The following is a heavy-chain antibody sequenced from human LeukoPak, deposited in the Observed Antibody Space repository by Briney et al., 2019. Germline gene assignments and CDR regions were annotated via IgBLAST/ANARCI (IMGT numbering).Heavy chain of an antibody. Sequence: ASVKVSCKASAYSLTTYGISWVRQAPGQGLEWMGWISAYNGNTNYAQNLQGRVTMTTDTSTNTAYMELRSLRSDDTAVYYCARDDYGGNSGRFDYWGQGTLVTVSS. J-gene: IGHJ4*02. V-gene: IGHV1-18*01. CDR1: AYSLTTYG. CDR2: ISAYNGNT. CDR3: ARDDYGGNSGRFDY. D-gene: IGHD4-23*01.